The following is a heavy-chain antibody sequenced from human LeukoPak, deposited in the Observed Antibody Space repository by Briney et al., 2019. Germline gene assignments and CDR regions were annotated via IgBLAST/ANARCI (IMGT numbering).Heavy chain of an antibody. CDR3: ARIYYDFWSGYPEQLDY. J-gene: IGHJ4*02. Sequence: SETLSLTCTVSGGSISSSSYYWGWIRQPPGKGLEWIGSIYYSGSTYYNPSLKSRVTISVDTSKNQFSLKLSSVTAADTAVYYCARIYYDFWSGYPEQLDYWGQGTLVTASS. V-gene: IGHV4-39*01. D-gene: IGHD3-3*01. CDR2: IYYSGST. CDR1: GGSISSSSYY.